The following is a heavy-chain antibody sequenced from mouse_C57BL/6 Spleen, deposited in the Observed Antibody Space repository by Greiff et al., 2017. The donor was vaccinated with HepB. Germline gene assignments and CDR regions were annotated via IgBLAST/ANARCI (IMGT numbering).Heavy chain of an antibody. J-gene: IGHJ1*03. CDR2: INPSNGGT. CDR3: ARHGSRGDWYFDV. D-gene: IGHD1-1*01. V-gene: IGHV1-53*01. Sequence: VQLQQPGTELVKPGASVKLSCKASGYTFTSYWMHWVKQRPGQGLEWIGNINPSNGGTNYNEKFKSKATLTVDKSSSTAYMQLSSLTSEDSAVYYCARHGSRGDWYFDVWGTGTTVTVSS. CDR1: GYTFTSYW.